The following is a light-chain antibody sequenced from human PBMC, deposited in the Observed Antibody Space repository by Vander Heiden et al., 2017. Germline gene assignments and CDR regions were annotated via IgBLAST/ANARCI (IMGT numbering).Light chain of an antibody. CDR1: QDIRNY. CDR2: DAS. CDR3: QQYDNLPPYA. Sequence: TYYASSLSASVGDRVTITCQASQDIRNYLNWYQQKPGKAPKLLIYDASNLETGVPSRFSGSGSGTDFTFTISSLQPEDIAAYYCQQYDNLPPYAFGQGTKVEIK. J-gene: IGKJ2*01. V-gene: IGKV1-33*01.